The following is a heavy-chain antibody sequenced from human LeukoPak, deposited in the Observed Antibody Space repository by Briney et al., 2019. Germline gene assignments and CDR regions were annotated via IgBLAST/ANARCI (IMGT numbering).Heavy chain of an antibody. CDR1: VYTFTWYY. CDR2: SNPNSGGT. V-gene: IGHV1-2*02. CDR3: ARAPGPLVDWFGP. Sequence: ASVKVSCKASVYTFTWYYMHWVRQAPGQGLEWMGWSNPNSGGTNYAKKFQGRVTMTRDTSISTAYMELSRLRSDDTAVYYCARAPGPLVDWFGPWGQGTLVTVSS. J-gene: IGHJ5*02. D-gene: IGHD1-14*01.